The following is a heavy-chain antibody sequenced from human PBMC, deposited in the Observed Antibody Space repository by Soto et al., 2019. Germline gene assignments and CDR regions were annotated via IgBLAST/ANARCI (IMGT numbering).Heavy chain of an antibody. Sequence: AGGSLRLSCAASGFTFSSYAMSWVRQAPGKGLEWVSAISGSGGRTYYADSVKGRFTISRDNSKNTLYLQMNSLRAEDTAVYYCASRYDSSGYGTFDYWGQGTLVTVAS. CDR2: ISGSGGRT. J-gene: IGHJ4*02. CDR1: GFTFSSYA. D-gene: IGHD3-22*01. CDR3: ASRYDSSGYGTFDY. V-gene: IGHV3-23*01.